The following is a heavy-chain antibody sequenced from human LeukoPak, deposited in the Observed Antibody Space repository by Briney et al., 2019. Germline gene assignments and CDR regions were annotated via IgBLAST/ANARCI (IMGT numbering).Heavy chain of an antibody. CDR1: GYTFTGYY. Sequence: ASVKVSCKASGYTFTGYYMHWVRQAPGQGLEWMGWINPNSGGTNHVQKFQGRVTMARDTSISTAFLELGRLRSDDTAVYYCARSLWSYYPTFDYWGQGTLVTVSS. D-gene: IGHD3-10*01. CDR2: INPNSGGT. J-gene: IGHJ4*02. CDR3: ARSLWSYYPTFDY. V-gene: IGHV1-2*02.